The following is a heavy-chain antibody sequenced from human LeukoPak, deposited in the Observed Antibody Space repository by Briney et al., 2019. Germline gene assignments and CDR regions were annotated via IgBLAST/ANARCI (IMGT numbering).Heavy chain of an antibody. Sequence: SGGSLRLSCAASGFTFSDYGIHWVRQAPGKGLEWVAVISYDGSNKYYADSVKGRFTVSRDNSKNTVYLQMNSLRAEDTGVYYCARVPGSYYVDFDYWGQGTLVTVSS. CDR1: GFTFSDYG. V-gene: IGHV3-30*03. J-gene: IGHJ4*02. CDR3: ARVPGSYYVDFDY. CDR2: ISYDGSNK. D-gene: IGHD3-10*01.